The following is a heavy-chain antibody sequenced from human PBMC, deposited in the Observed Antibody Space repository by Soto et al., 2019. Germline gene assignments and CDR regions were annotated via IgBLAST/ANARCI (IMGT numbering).Heavy chain of an antibody. Sequence: RRLSCAASGFTFSSYAMSWVRQAPGKGLEWVSAISGSGGSTYYADSVKGRFTISRDNSKNTLYLQMNSLRAEDTAVYYCAKDRSGSGSFLDAFDIWGQGTMVTVSS. D-gene: IGHD1-26*01. CDR1: GFTFSSYA. CDR3: AKDRSGSGSFLDAFDI. CDR2: ISGSGGST. V-gene: IGHV3-23*01. J-gene: IGHJ3*02.